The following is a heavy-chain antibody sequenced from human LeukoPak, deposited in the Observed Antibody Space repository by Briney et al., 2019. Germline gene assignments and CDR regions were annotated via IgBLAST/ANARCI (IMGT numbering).Heavy chain of an antibody. V-gene: IGHV1-2*06. Sequence: ASVKVSCKASGYTFTDYYIYWVRQAPGQGLEWMGRINPNSGGTNYAQKFQGRVTMTRDTSISTAYMELSRLRSDDTAVYYCARDGADYSDVWGQGTTVTVSS. CDR1: GYTFTDYY. CDR3: ARDGADYSDV. D-gene: IGHD3-10*01. CDR2: INPNSGGT. J-gene: IGHJ6*02.